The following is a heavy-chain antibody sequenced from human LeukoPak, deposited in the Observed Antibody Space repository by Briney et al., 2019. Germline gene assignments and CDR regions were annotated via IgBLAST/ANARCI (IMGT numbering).Heavy chain of an antibody. D-gene: IGHD3-3*01. CDR1: GYTFTSYD. CDR3: ARGMSEVDYYYYYMDV. V-gene: IGHV1-8*01. Sequence: GASVKVSCKASGYTFTSYDINWVRQATGQGLEWMGWMNPNSGNTGYAQKFQGRVTMTRNTSISTAYMELSSLRSEDTAVYYCARGMSEVDYYYYYMDVWGKGTTVTVSS. CDR2: MNPNSGNT. J-gene: IGHJ6*03.